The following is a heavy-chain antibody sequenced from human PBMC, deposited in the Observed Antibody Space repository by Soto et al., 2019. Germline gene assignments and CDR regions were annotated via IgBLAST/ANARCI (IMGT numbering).Heavy chain of an antibody. CDR3: ARGNCSSTSCFSKEGLYYYYYGMDV. V-gene: IGHV1-69*13. D-gene: IGHD2-2*01. J-gene: IGHJ6*02. CDR1: GGTFSSYA. CDR2: IIPIFGTA. Sequence: SVKVSCKASGGTFSSYAISWVRQAPGQGLEWMGGIIPIFGTANYAQKFQGRVTITADESTSTAYMELSSLRSEDTAVYYCARGNCSSTSCFSKEGLYYYYYGMDVWGQGTTVTVSS.